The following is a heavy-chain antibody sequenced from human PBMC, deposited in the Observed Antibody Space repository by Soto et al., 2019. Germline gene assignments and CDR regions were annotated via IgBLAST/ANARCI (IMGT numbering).Heavy chain of an antibody. CDR1: GYIFSSHC. Sequence: ASVKVSCKASGYIFSSHCIYWVRQAPGQGLQWMGIINPGGGRTAYAQKFQGRVTLTRDMSTSTVYMELTSLTYDDTAVYYCARDMSGPGATYVMDVWSQGTTVTVYS. V-gene: IGHV1-46*01. CDR2: INPGGGRT. CDR3: ARDMSGPGATYVMDV. D-gene: IGHD2-2*01. J-gene: IGHJ6*02.